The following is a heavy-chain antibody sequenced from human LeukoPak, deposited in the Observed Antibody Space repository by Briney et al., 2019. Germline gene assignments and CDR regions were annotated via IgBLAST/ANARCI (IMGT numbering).Heavy chain of an antibody. CDR3: ARHPSSSSRYWFDP. CDR1: GGSISSGGYY. V-gene: IGHV4-31*03. CDR2: IYYSGST. Sequence: SETLSLTCTVSGGSISSGGYYWSWIRQRPGKGLEWIGYIYYSGSTYYNPSLKSRVTISVDSSKNQFSLKLSSVTAADTAVYYCARHPSSSSRYWFDPWGQGTLVTVSS. D-gene: IGHD6-13*01. J-gene: IGHJ5*02.